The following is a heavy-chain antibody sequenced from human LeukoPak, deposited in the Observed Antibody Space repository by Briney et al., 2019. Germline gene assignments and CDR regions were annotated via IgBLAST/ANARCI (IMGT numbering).Heavy chain of an antibody. J-gene: IGHJ4*02. CDR3: ARTGYSYGYPY. CDR1: GLTFSSHW. Sequence: GGSLRLSCAASGLTFSSHWMHWVRQAPGKGLEWVSSISSSSSYIYYADSVKGRFTISRDNAKNSLYLQMNSLRAEDTAVYYCARTGYSYGYPYWGQGTLVTVSS. V-gene: IGHV3-21*01. D-gene: IGHD5-18*01. CDR2: ISSSSSYI.